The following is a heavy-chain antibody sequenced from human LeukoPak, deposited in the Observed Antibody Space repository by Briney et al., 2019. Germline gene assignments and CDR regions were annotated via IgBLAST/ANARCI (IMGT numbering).Heavy chain of an antibody. CDR2: ISSSSSYI. CDR3: ARHYLGSGSYGYPQPFDS. D-gene: IGHD3-10*01. J-gene: IGHJ4*02. V-gene: IGHV3-21*04. CDR1: GFTFSSYS. Sequence: GGSLRLSCAASGFTFSSYSMNWVRQAPGKGLEWVSSISSSSSYIYYADSVKGRFTISRDNAKNSLYLQMNSLRAEDTALYYCARHYLGSGSYGYPQPFDSWGQGTLVTVSS.